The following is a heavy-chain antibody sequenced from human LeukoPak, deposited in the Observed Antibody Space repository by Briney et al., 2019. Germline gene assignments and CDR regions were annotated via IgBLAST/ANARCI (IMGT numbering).Heavy chain of an antibody. V-gene: IGHV4-39*07. Sequence: SETLSLTCTVSDGSISSSSYYWGWIRQPPGKGLEWIGSILYSGSTYYNPSLKSRVSISIDTSKNQFSLKLSSVTAADTAVYYCARPYYDFWSGYPQMIAFDIWGQGTMVTVSS. J-gene: IGHJ3*02. CDR2: ILYSGST. CDR1: DGSISSSSYY. CDR3: ARPYYDFWSGYPQMIAFDI. D-gene: IGHD3-3*01.